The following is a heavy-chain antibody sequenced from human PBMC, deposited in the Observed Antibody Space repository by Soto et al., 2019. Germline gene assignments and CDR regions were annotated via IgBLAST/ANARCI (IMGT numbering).Heavy chain of an antibody. CDR2: ISVYNSYA. Sequence: QVELVQSGAEMRRPGASVKVSCQTSGYDFTYYGITWVRQAPGQGLEWMGWISVYNSYAHSAQKFRGRGIMTTESTTKTAFLELTDLRSDDTAVYYCAKNNTSSIDFWGQGTLVTVSS. D-gene: IGHD6-13*01. V-gene: IGHV1-18*01. CDR1: GYDFTYYG. CDR3: AKNNTSSIDF. J-gene: IGHJ4*02.